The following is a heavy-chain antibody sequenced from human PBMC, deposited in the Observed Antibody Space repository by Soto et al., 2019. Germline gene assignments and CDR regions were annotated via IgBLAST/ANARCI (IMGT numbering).Heavy chain of an antibody. CDR2: IWYDGSNK. CDR1: GFTFSSYG. D-gene: IGHD2-21*02. CDR3: ARDNHIVVVTAKGGGYNWFAP. V-gene: IGHV3-33*01. J-gene: IGHJ5*02. Sequence: QVQLVESGGGVVQPGRSLRLSCAASGFTFSSYGMHWVRQAPGKGLEWGAVIWYDGSNKYYADSVKGRFTISRDNSKNTVYLQMNSLRAEDTAVYYCARDNHIVVVTAKGGGYNWFAPWGQGTQVTVSS.